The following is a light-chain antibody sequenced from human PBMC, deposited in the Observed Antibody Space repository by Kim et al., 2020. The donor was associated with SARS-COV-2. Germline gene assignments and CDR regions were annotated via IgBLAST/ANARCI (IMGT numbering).Light chain of an antibody. V-gene: IGLV3-19*01. CDR2: GKN. CDR3: NSRDSSGNLV. J-gene: IGLJ2*01. Sequence: SSELTQDPAVSVALGQTVRITCQGDSLRSYYASWYQQKPGQAPVLVIYGKNNRPSVIPDRFSGSSSGNTASLTITGAQAEDEADYYCNSRDSSGNLVFGG. CDR1: SLRSYY.